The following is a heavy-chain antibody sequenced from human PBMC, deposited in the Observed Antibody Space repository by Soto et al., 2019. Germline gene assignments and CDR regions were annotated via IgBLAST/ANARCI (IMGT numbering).Heavy chain of an antibody. J-gene: IGHJ4*02. CDR1: GFTFSSYD. V-gene: IGHV3-13*01. CDR3: ARAPVAAAGTWFDY. D-gene: IGHD6-13*01. CDR2: IGTAGDT. Sequence: GGSLRLSCAASGFTFSSYDMHWVRQATGKGLEWVSAIGTAGDTYYPGSVKGRFTISRENAKNSLYLQMNSLRAEDTAVYYCARAPVAAAGTWFDYWGQGTLVTVSS.